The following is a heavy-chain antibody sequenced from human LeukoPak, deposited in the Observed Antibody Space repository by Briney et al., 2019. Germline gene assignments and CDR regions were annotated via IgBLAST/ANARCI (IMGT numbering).Heavy chain of an antibody. CDR1: GFTFSSYA. D-gene: IGHD3-10*01. CDR3: ARTPERFGQGQLDY. J-gene: IGHJ4*02. Sequence: GGSLRLSCAASGFTFSSYAMSWVRQAPGKGLEWVTLISYHGSNKEYADSVKGRFIISRDNSKNTLYLEMNTLRIEDTGVYYCARTPERFGQGQLDYWGQGTLVTVSS. V-gene: IGHV3-30*03. CDR2: ISYHGSNK.